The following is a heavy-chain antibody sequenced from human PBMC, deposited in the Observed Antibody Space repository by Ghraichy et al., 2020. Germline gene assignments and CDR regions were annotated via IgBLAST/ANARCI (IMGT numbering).Heavy chain of an antibody. CDR2: ISGSGGST. J-gene: IGHJ1*01. D-gene: IGHD6-19*01. V-gene: IGHV3-23*01. CDR1: RFTFSSYA. Sequence: GGSLRLSCAASRFTFSSYAMSWGRQAPWKGLEWVSAISGSGGSTYYADSVKGRFTISRDNSKNTLYLQMNSLRAEDTAVYYCAKVSRGVVAGTTWYCPHWGQGTLVTVSS. CDR3: AKVSRGVVAGTTWYCPH.